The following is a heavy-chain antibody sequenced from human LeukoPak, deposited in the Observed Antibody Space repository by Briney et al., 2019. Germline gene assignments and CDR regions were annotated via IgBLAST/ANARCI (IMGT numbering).Heavy chain of an antibody. CDR2: ISSSGSTI. CDR3: ASLYSGYVFYYYYYYMDV. J-gene: IGHJ6*03. V-gene: IGHV3-11*04. D-gene: IGHD5-12*01. CDR1: GFTFSDYY. Sequence: PGVSLRLSCAASGFTFSDYYMSWIRQAPGKGLEWVSYISSSGSTIYYADSVKGRFTISRDNAKNSLYLQMNSLRAEDTAVYYCASLYSGYVFYYYYYYMDVWGKGTTVTVSS.